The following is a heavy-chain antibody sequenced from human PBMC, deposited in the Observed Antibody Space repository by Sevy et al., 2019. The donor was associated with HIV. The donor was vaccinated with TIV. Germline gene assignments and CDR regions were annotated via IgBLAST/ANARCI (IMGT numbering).Heavy chain of an antibody. CDR2: MNPNSGNT. Sequence: ASVKVYCKASGYTFTSYDIDWVRQATGQGLEWMGWMNPNSGNTGYAQKFQGRVTMTRNTSISTAYMELSSLRSEDTAVYYSARSIVVVIKGRYYYGIDVRGQGTTVTVSS. D-gene: IGHD3-22*01. V-gene: IGHV1-8*01. J-gene: IGHJ6*02. CDR3: ARSIVVVIKGRYYYGIDV. CDR1: GYTFTSYD.